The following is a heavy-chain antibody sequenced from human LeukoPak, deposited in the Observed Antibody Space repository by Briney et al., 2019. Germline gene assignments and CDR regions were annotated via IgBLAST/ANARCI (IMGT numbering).Heavy chain of an antibody. CDR2: ISGNGVTT. CDR3: GRGRLYGSGTYYVFDY. J-gene: IGHJ4*02. CDR1: GFTFSSYG. V-gene: IGHV3-23*01. D-gene: IGHD3-10*01. Sequence: PWGSLRLSCAASGFTFSSYGMSWVRQAPGPGLEWVSSISGNGVTTYYADSVKGRFTISRDNSKNTVYVQMNSLRDEDTAVYYCGRGRLYGSGTYYVFDYWGRGTLVTVSS.